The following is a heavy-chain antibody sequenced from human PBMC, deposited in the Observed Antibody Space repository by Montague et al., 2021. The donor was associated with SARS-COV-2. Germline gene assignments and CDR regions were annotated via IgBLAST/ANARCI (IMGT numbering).Heavy chain of an antibody. V-gene: IGHV3-7*01. CDR3: VSGYTSGY. D-gene: IGHD5-12*01. J-gene: IGHJ4*02. CDR1: GFTLSRYW. CDR2: INDDGSYK. Sequence: SLRLSCAASGFTLSRYWMTWVRQAPGMGLEWVANINDDGSYKIYVDSLKGRFTVSRDNDKNVFYLQMNSLRVEDTAVYYCVSGYTSGYWGQGTLVSVSS.